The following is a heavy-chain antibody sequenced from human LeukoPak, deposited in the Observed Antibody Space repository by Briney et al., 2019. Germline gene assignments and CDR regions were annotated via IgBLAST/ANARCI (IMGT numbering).Heavy chain of an antibody. V-gene: IGHV1-8*03. CDR3: ARKGTVTAPLSYYYYYYMDA. CDR2: MNPNSGNT. Sequence: ASVKVSCKASGYTFTSYDINWVRQATGQGLEWMGWMNPNSGNTGYAQKFQGRVTITRNTSISTAYMELSSLRSEDTAVYYCARKGTVTAPLSYYYYYYMDAWGKGTTVTVSS. D-gene: IGHD4-11*01. CDR1: GYTFTSYD. J-gene: IGHJ6*03.